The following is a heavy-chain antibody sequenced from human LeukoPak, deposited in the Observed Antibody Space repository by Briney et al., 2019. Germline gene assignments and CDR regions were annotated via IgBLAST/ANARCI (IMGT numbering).Heavy chain of an antibody. CDR3: ATDSPLSPATLIDH. CDR2: ISDGGENK. Sequence: QPGGSLRLSCVASGFTFTNYAMTWVRQAPGKGLHWVAGISDGGENKFYSPSVKGRFTTSRDNSKNAVLLEMNSLKVDDTAIYYCATDSPLSPATLIDHFGQGTLVTVSS. V-gene: IGHV3-23*01. CDR1: GFTFTNYA. J-gene: IGHJ5*02.